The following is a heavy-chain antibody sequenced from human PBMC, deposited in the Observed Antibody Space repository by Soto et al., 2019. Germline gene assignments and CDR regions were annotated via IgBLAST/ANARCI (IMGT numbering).Heavy chain of an antibody. J-gene: IGHJ3*02. V-gene: IGHV3-30-3*01. CDR2: ISSDETNK. Sequence: VAVISSDETNKYYADSVKGRFTISRDNSKNTLFLQMNSLRPEETAVYYCARQERDHDAFNIWGQGTVVTVSS. CDR3: ARQERDHDAFNI.